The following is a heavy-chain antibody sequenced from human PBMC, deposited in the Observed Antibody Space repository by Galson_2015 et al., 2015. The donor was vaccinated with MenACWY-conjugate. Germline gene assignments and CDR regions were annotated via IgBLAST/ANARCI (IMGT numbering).Heavy chain of an antibody. CDR3: ARVPGYSYRSYAS. Sequence: SLRLSCAASGFTFSTYCMNWVRQAPGKGLEWVSCISSRSSTIYYGDSVKGGFTISRYNARNSLYLQMNTLRDEVTAVYYCARVPGYSYRSYASWDQSTLLTVSS. D-gene: IGHD5-18*01. J-gene: IGHJ4*02. V-gene: IGHV3-48*02. CDR1: GFTFSTYC. CDR2: ISSRSSTI.